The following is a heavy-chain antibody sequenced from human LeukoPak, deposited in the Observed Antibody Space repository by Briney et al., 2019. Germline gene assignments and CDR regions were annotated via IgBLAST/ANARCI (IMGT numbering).Heavy chain of an antibody. Sequence: SVKVPCKASGGTFSSYAISWVRQAPGQGLEWMGGIIPIFGTANYAQKFQGRVTITTDESTSTAYMELSSLRSEDTAVYYCALYCSSTSCYPPMGDYWGQGTLVTVSS. CDR3: ALYCSSTSCYPPMGDY. CDR1: GGTFSSYA. V-gene: IGHV1-69*05. D-gene: IGHD2-2*01. CDR2: IIPIFGTA. J-gene: IGHJ4*02.